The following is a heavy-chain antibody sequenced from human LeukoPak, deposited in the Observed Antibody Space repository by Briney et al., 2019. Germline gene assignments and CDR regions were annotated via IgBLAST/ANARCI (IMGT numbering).Heavy chain of an antibody. CDR1: GYTFTSYY. J-gene: IGHJ4*02. Sequence: ASVKVSCKASGYTFTSYYMHWVRQAPGQGLEWMGIINPSGGSTSYAQKFQGRVTMTRDTSTSTVYMELSSLRSEDTAVYYCARDTGEEAVAGYFDYWGQGTLVTVSS. D-gene: IGHD6-19*01. CDR3: ARDTGEEAVAGYFDY. V-gene: IGHV1-46*01. CDR2: INPSGGST.